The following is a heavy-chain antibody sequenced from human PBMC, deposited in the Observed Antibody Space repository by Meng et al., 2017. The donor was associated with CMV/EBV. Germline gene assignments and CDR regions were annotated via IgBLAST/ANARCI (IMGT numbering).Heavy chain of an antibody. V-gene: IGHV4-39*07. D-gene: IGHD3-16*02. Sequence: SISSSSYYWGWIRQPPGKELEWIGSIYYSGSTYYNPSLKSRVTISVDTSKNQFSLKLSSVTAADTAVYYCARVGGLRLGELSAPVDYWGQGTLVTVSS. J-gene: IGHJ4*02. CDR2: IYYSGST. CDR3: ARVGGLRLGELSAPVDY. CDR1: SISSSSYY.